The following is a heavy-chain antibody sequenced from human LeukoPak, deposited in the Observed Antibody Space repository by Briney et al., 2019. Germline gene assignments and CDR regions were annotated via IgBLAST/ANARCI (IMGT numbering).Heavy chain of an antibody. V-gene: IGHV4-39*01. CDR1: GGSISSSSYY. D-gene: IGHD3-9*01. CDR2: IYYSGST. CDR3: SFDYDILTGYVYGMDV. J-gene: IGHJ6*02. Sequence: PSETLSLTCTVSGGSISSSSYYGGWIRQPPGKGLEWIGSIYYSGSTYYNPSLKSRVTISVDTSKNQFSLKLSSVTAADTAVYYCSFDYDILTGYVYGMDVWGQGTTVTVSS.